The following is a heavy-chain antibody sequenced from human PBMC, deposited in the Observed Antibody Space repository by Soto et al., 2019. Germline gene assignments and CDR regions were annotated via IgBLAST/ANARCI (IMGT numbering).Heavy chain of an antibody. J-gene: IGHJ6*02. CDR2: IRSKANSYAT. CDR3: TRESGLVVVAARSYGMEV. Sequence: PGGSLRLSCAASGFTFSGSAMHWVRQASGKGLEWVGRIRSKANSYATAYAASVKGRFTISRDDSKNTAYLQMNSLKTEDTAVYYCTRESGLVVVAARSYGMEVWGQGTTVTVSS. CDR1: GFTFSGSA. D-gene: IGHD2-15*01. V-gene: IGHV3-73*01.